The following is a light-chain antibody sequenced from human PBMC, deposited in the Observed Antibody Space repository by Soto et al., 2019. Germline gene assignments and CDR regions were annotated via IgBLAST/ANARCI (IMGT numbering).Light chain of an antibody. CDR2: DND. J-gene: IGLJ1*01. CDR1: NTNIGNHF. V-gene: IGLV1-51*01. CDR3: ATWDSRLSSTV. Sequence: QSVLTQPPSLFAAPGQNVTIYCCGSNTNIGNHFVSWYQQLPGTAPRLLIYDNDNRPSGIPDRFSGSKSGTSASLGITGLQTGDEADYYRATWDSRLSSTVFGSGTKLTVL.